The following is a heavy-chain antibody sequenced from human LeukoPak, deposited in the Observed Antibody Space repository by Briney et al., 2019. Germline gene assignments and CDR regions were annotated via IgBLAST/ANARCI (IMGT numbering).Heavy chain of an antibody. V-gene: IGHV3-30-3*01. J-gene: IGHJ6*02. CDR2: ISYDGSNK. D-gene: IGHD3-16*01. Sequence: GGSLRLSCAASGFTFSSYAMHWVRRAPGKGLEWVAVISYDGSNKYYADSVKGRFTISRDNSKNTLYLQMNSLRAEDTAVYYCARDHDWGAHGHGMDVWGQGTTVTVSS. CDR1: GFTFSSYA. CDR3: ARDHDWGAHGHGMDV.